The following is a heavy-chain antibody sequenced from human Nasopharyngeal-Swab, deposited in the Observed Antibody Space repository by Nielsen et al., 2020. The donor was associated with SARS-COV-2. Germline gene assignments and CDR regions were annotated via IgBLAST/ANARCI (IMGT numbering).Heavy chain of an antibody. CDR2: ISYDGSNK. D-gene: IGHD7-27*01. Sequence: GESLKISCAASGFTFSSYAMHWVRQAPGKGLEWVAVISYDGSNKYYADPVKGRFTISRDNSKNALYLQMNSLRAEDTAVYYCARDRRAGDHQSFPGLPDYWGQGTLVTVSS. CDR3: ARDRRAGDHQSFPGLPDY. V-gene: IGHV3-30-3*01. J-gene: IGHJ4*02. CDR1: GFTFSSYA.